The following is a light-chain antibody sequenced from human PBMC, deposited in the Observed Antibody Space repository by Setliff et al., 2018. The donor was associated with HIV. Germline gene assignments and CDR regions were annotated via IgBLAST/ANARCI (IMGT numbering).Light chain of an antibody. V-gene: IGLV2-11*01. CDR3: CSSAGTYTSFFV. J-gene: IGLJ1*01. CDR2: DVT. CDR1: SSDAGDYNF. Sequence: QSVLTQPRSVSGSPGQSVTIACTGTSSDAGDYNFVSWYPLHPGKAPKLIIYDVTKRPSGVPDRFSGSKSANAASLTISGLQAEDEADYYCCSSAGTYTSFFVFGTGTKVTVL.